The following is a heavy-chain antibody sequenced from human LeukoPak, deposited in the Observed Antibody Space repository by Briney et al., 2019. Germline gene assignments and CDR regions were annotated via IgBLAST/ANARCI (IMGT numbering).Heavy chain of an antibody. V-gene: IGHV4-39*07. Sequence: PSETLSLTCSVSGGSISSSINYWGWIRQPPGKGLEWIGTIYYFGNTYYSPSLRSRLTILLDTSKKDFSLKVSSVTAADTAVYYCARWRIAALAFDYWGQGTLVTVSS. CDR3: ARWRIAALAFDY. D-gene: IGHD6-6*01. CDR2: IYYFGNT. CDR1: GGSISSSINY. J-gene: IGHJ4*02.